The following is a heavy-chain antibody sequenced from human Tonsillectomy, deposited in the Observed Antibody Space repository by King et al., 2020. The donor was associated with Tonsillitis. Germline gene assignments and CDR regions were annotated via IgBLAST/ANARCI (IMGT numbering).Heavy chain of an antibody. V-gene: IGHV4-39*01. CDR2: IYYSGST. D-gene: IGHD2-2*01. Sequence: QLQESGPGLVKPSETLSPTCTVSGGSISSSSYYWGWIRQPPGKGLEWIGSIYYSGSTYYNPSLKSRVTISVDTSKNQFSLKLSSVTAADTAVYYCAGGPIVVVPAALPFDIWGQGTMVTVSS. CDR3: AGGPIVVVPAALPFDI. J-gene: IGHJ3*02. CDR1: GGSISSSSYY.